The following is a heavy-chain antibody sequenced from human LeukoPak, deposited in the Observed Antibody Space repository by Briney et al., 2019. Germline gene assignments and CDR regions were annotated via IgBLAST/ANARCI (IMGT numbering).Heavy chain of an antibody. Sequence: GESLKISCQGSGYSFTYYWIAWVRQMPGKGLEWMGIIYPADSDTRYSPSFQGQVTISAEKSTSTAYQQWSSLKASDTAMYYCARQDGRALYYFDYWGQGTLVTVSS. CDR2: IYPADSDT. CDR3: ARQDGRALYYFDY. D-gene: IGHD5-24*01. CDR1: GYSFTYYW. J-gene: IGHJ4*02. V-gene: IGHV5-51*01.